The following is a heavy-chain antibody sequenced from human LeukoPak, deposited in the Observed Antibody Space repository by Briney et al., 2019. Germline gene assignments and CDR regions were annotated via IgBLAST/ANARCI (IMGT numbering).Heavy chain of an antibody. J-gene: IGHJ5*02. CDR1: GYTFTGYY. Sequence: GASVKVSCKASGYTFTGYYMHWVRQAPGQGLEWMGWINPNSGGTNYAQKFQGWVTMTRDTSISTAYMELSRLRSDDTAVYYRAREYSSSSPSFDPWGQGTLVTVSS. V-gene: IGHV1-2*04. CDR3: AREYSSSSPSFDP. CDR2: INPNSGGT. D-gene: IGHD6-13*01.